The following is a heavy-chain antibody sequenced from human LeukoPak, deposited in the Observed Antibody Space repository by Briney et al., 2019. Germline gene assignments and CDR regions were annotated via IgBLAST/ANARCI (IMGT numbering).Heavy chain of an antibody. CDR2: INPNSGGT. CDR1: GYTFTGYY. CDR3: ARDLSSDLYHFDY. J-gene: IGHJ4*02. Sequence: ASVKVSCKASGYTFTGYYIHWVRQAPGQGLEWMGWINPNSGGTNYAQRFQGRVTMTRDTSISTAYMELSRLRSDDTAVYYCARDLSSDLYHFDYWGQGTLVTVSS. D-gene: IGHD3-16*01. V-gene: IGHV1-2*02.